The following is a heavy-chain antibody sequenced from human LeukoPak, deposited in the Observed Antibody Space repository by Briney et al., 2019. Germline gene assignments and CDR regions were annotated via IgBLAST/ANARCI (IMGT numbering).Heavy chain of an antibody. D-gene: IGHD5-12*01. CDR2: ITGSTRST. CDR3: AKDSGYDFSYYFDY. J-gene: IGHJ4*02. Sequence: PGGSLRLSCAASGFIFNSYGMSWVRQTPGEGLEWVSGITGSTRSTYYADSVKGRFTISRDNSKNTLYLQMNSLRAEDTAVYYCAKDSGYDFSYYFDYWGQGTLVTVSS. CDR1: GFIFNSYG. V-gene: IGHV3-23*01.